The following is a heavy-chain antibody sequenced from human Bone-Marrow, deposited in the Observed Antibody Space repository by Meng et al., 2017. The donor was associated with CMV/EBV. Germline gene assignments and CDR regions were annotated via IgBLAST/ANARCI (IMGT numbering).Heavy chain of an antibody. CDR1: GFTFSSYW. CDR2: IKQDGSEK. D-gene: IGHD6-19*01. CDR3: ARGGAVAGPRGWFDP. Sequence: GGSLRLSCAASGFTFSSYWMSWVRQAPGKGLEWVANIKQDGSEKYYVDSVKGRFTISRDNAKNSLYLQMNSLRAEDTAVYYCARGGAVAGPRGWFDPWGQGTLVTFSS. V-gene: IGHV3-7*01. J-gene: IGHJ5*02.